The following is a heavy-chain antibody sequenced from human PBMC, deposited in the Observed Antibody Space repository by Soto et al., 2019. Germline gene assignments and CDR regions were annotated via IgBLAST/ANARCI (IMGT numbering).Heavy chain of an antibody. Sequence: PGGSLGISCAASGFTFDDYAMHWVRHTPGKGLEWVALISPAGTNQYYAASAKGRFHISRDNCKNTLYLQMNSLRPEDAGLYYCARQNSRISPSIFQRWGHGTLVTGSS. CDR2: ISPAGTNQ. CDR3: ARQNSRISPSIFQR. CDR1: GFTFDDYA. D-gene: IGHD6-6*01. J-gene: IGHJ1*01. V-gene: IGHV3-30*03.